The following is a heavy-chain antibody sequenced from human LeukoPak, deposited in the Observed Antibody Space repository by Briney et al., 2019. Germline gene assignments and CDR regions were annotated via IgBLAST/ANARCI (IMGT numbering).Heavy chain of an antibody. V-gene: IGHV3-30*02. CDR2: IRYDGSNK. D-gene: IGHD1-26*01. CDR1: GFTFSSYG. CDR3: ARARTRYSESYGGAFDI. J-gene: IGHJ3*02. Sequence: GGSLRLSCAASGFTFSSYGMHWVRQAPGKGLEWVAFIRYDGSNKYYADSVKGRFTISRDNAKNSLYLQMNSLRAEDTAVYYCARARTRYSESYGGAFDIWGQGTMVTVSS.